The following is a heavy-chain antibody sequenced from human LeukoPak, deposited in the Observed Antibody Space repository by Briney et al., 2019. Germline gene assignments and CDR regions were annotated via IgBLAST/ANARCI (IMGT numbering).Heavy chain of an antibody. CDR2: INPNSGGT. CDR3: ARERRITMVRENWFDP. V-gene: IGHV1-2*02. J-gene: IGHJ5*02. Sequence: GASVKVSCKASGYTFTGYYMHWVRQAPGQGLEWMRWINPNSGGTNYAQKFQGRVTMTRDTSISTAYMELSRLRSDDTAVYYCARERRITMVRENWFDPWGQGTLVTVSS. CDR1: GYTFTGYY. D-gene: IGHD3-10*01.